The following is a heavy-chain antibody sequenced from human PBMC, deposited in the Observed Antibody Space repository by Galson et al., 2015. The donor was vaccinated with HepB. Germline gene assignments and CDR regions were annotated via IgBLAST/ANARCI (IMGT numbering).Heavy chain of an antibody. CDR1: GFTFSSYA. CDR2: ISGSGGST. J-gene: IGHJ4*02. CDR3: AKNIVVVPAAHDY. D-gene: IGHD2-2*01. Sequence: SLRLSCAASGFTFSSYAMSWVRQAPGKGLEWVSAISGSGGSTYYADSVEGRFTISRDNSKNTLYLQMNSLRAEDTAVYYCAKNIVVVPAAHDYWGQGTLVTVSS. V-gene: IGHV3-23*01.